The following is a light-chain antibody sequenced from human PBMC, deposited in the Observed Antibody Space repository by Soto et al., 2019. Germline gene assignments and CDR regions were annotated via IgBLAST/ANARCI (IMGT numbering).Light chain of an antibody. V-gene: IGKV4-1*01. CDR3: QQYYSTPA. J-gene: IGKJ1*01. Sequence: DIVMTQSPDSLAVSLGERATINCKSSQSVLYSSNNENYLAWYQQKPGQPPKLLIYWASTRESGVPDRFSGSGSGTDFTLTISSLQAEDVAVYYCQQYYSTPAFGQVTKVEIK. CDR2: WAS. CDR1: QSVLYSSNNENY.